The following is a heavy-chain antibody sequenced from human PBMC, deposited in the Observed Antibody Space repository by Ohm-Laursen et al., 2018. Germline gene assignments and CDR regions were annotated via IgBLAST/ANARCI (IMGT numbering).Heavy chain of an antibody. D-gene: IGHD6-13*01. CDR3: ARDQAAGTNGMDV. J-gene: IGHJ6*02. Sequence: ASVKVSCKASGYTFTSYYLHWVRQAPGQGLEWMGIINPSGGSTTYAQKFQGRVTMTRDTSTSTVYMELSSLRSEDTAVYYCARDQAAGTNGMDVWGQGTTVTVSS. CDR2: INPSGGST. CDR1: GYTFTSYY. V-gene: IGHV1-46*01.